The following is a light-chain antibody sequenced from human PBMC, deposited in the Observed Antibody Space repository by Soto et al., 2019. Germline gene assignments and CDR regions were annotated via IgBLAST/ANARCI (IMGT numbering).Light chain of an antibody. CDR1: QSVLYSSNNKNF. CDR2: WAS. Sequence: DIVMTQSPDSLAVSRGERATINCKSSQSVLYSSNNKNFLAWYQQKPGQPPKLLIYWASTRESGVPDRFSGTGSGPDFTLTISSLQAEDVAVYYCQQYYSAPFTFGPGTKVDIK. V-gene: IGKV4-1*01. CDR3: QQYYSAPFT. J-gene: IGKJ3*01.